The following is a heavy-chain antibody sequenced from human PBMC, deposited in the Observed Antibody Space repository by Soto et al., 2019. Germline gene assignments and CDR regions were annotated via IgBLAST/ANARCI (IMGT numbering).Heavy chain of an antibody. J-gene: IGHJ6*02. CDR1: GFTYSSYW. CDR3: AREMWVYYYYGVDV. V-gene: IGHV3-7*03. CDR2: IKQDGSEK. D-gene: IGHD1-26*01. Sequence: RSLRLSCAASGFTYSSYWMSWVRQAPGKGLEWVANIKQDGSEKYYVDSVKGRFTISRDNAKNSLYLQMNSLRAEDTAVYYCAREMWVYYYYGVDVWGQGTTVTVSS.